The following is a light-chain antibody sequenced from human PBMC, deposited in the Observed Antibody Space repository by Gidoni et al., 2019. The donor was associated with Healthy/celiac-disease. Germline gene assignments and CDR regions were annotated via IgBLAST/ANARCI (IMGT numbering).Light chain of an antibody. J-gene: IGLJ3*02. V-gene: IGLV3-19*01. CDR3: NSRDSSGTHLV. CDR2: GKN. Sequence: SSELTQDPAVSVPLGQTVRITCQGDSLRSYYASWYQQKPGQAPVLVIYGKNNRPSGLPDRFSGSSSGNTASLTITGAQAEDEADYYCNSRDSSGTHLVFGGGTKLTVL. CDR1: SLRSYY.